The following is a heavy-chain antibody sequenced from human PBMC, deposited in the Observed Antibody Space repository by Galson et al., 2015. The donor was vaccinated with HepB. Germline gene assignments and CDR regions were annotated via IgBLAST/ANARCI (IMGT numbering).Heavy chain of an antibody. J-gene: IGHJ6*02. Sequence: SLRLSCAASGFTFSSYAMHWVRQAPGKGLEWVAVISYDGSNKYYADSVKGRFTISRDNSKNTLYLQMNSLRAEDTAVYYCAREPSVRLEWFRYYYGMDVWGQGTTVTVSS. CDR1: GFTFSSYA. V-gene: IGHV3-30-3*01. CDR3: AREPSVRLEWFRYYYGMDV. CDR2: ISYDGSNK. D-gene: IGHD3-3*01.